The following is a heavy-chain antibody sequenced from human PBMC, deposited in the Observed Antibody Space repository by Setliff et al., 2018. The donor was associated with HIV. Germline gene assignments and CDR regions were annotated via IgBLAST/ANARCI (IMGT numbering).Heavy chain of an antibody. CDR1: GYTFTSYY. V-gene: IGHV1-46*01. CDR2: INPSGGST. Sequence: ASVKVSCKASGYTFTSYYIHWVRQAPGQGLEWMGRINPSGGSTSYAQKFQGRVTMTRDTSISTAYMELSRLRSDDTAVYYCARNPQPTGTPDYYYYYYMDVWGKGTTVTVSS. D-gene: IGHD1-1*01. J-gene: IGHJ6*03. CDR3: ARNPQPTGTPDYYYYYYMDV.